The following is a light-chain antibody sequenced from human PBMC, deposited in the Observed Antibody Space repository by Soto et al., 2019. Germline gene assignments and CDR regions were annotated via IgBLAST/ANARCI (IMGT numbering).Light chain of an antibody. CDR2: VAS. Sequence: DIQMTQSPSSLSASVGDRVTITCRASQGISNYLAWYQQQPVKVPKLLIYVASTLQSGVPSRFSDSGSGTDFTLTISSLQPEDVATYYCQKYNSAPWTFGKGNKVEIK. J-gene: IGKJ1*01. CDR1: QGISNY. V-gene: IGKV1-27*01. CDR3: QKYNSAPWT.